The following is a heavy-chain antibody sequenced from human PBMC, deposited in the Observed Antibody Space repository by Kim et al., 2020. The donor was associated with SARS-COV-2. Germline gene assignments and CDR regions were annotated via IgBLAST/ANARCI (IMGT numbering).Heavy chain of an antibody. D-gene: IGHD3-16*01. V-gene: IGHV7-4-1*02. CDR2: IDTSPVTP. J-gene: IGHJ4*02. CDR3: ARDVRGGPGDNFDY. CDR1: GYSLKSYA. Sequence: ASVKVSCKASGYSLKSYAIDWVRQAPGQGLEWMGYIDTSPVTPIYGQGFTGRFVLSLDAPVNTAYLEIRSLTSEDTAVYYCARDVRGGPGDNFDYWGQGTLVTVSS.